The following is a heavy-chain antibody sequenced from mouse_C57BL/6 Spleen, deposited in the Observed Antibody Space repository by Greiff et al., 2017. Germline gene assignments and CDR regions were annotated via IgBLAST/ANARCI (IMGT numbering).Heavy chain of an antibody. V-gene: IGHV14-4*01. CDR3: TTGDYGSSYGYAMDY. Sequence: EVKLVASGAELVRPGASVKLSCTASGFNIKDDYMHWVKQRPEQGLEWIGWIDPENGDTEYASKFQGKATITADTSSNTAYLQLSSLTSEDTAVYYCTTGDYGSSYGYAMDYWGQGTSVTVSS. CDR2: IDPENGDT. J-gene: IGHJ4*01. D-gene: IGHD1-1*01. CDR1: GFNIKDDY.